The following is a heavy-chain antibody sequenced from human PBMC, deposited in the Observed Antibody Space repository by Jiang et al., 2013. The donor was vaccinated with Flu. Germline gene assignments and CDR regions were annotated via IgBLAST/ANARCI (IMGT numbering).Heavy chain of an antibody. J-gene: IGHJ4*02. CDR3: ASTGYSYGYSGVFY. V-gene: IGHV4-59*12. D-gene: IGHD5-18*01. CDR1: GGSISSYY. Sequence: GPGLVKPSETLSLTCTVSGGSISSYYWSWIRQPPGKGLEWIGEIYHSGSTNYNPSLKSRVTISVDKSKNQFSLKLSSVTAADTAVYYCASTGYSYGYSGVFYWGQGTLVTVSS. CDR2: IYHSGST.